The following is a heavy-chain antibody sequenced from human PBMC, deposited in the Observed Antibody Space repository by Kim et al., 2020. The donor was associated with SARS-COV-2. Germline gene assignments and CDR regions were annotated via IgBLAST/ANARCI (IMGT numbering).Heavy chain of an antibody. Sequence: GGSLRLSCVGSGFSFGYYAIHWVRQTPGKGLEWVSGISYQSASLGYADSVKGRFTISRDNSRNSLYLQMNSVIPDDTALYYCVKGSSPPYYYYYLEVWG. J-gene: IGHJ6*03. CDR2: ISYQSASL. CDR1: GFSFGYYA. CDR3: VKGSSPPYYYYYLEV. V-gene: IGHV3-9*01. D-gene: IGHD6-6*01.